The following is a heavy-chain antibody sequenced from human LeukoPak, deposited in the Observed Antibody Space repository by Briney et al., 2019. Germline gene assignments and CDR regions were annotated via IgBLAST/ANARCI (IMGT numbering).Heavy chain of an antibody. V-gene: IGHV5-51*01. J-gene: IGHJ4*02. CDR2: IYPGDSDT. CDR3: ARRYCTNGVCYWGRY. CDR1: GYSFTSYW. D-gene: IGHD2-8*01. Sequence: GESLQISCQGSGYSFTSYWIGWVRQMPGKGLEWMGIIYPGDSDTRYSPSFQGHVTISADKSISTAYLQWSSLKASDTAMYYCARRYCTNGVCYWGRYWGQGTLVTVSS.